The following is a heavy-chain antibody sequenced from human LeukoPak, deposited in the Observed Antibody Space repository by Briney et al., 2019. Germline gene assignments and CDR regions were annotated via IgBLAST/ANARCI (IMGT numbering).Heavy chain of an antibody. D-gene: IGHD2-21*01. V-gene: IGHV3-23*05. J-gene: IGHJ4*02. CDR1: GFTFSIYA. CDR3: YKFPCGVGGHFEY. Sequence: GGSLRLSCAASGFTFSIYAMRWVRQAPGKGLEWVSAIDKNGINSYYGVSGRFTVSRASSQNTHYLQMNNLRLKDTAVYYFYKFPCGVGGHFEYWGQGTLVSVSS. CDR2: IDKNGINS.